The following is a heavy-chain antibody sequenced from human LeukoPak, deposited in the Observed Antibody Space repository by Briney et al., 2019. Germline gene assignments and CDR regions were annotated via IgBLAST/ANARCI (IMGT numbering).Heavy chain of an antibody. CDR1: GDSVSSNSAA. J-gene: IGHJ4*02. V-gene: IGHV6-1*01. CDR2: TFYRSKWYN. CDR3: AREEESSGWSFDY. D-gene: IGHD6-19*01. Sequence: SQTLSLTCAISGDSVSSNSAAWNWIRQSPSRGLEWLGRTFYRSKWYNDYIVSVESRININPDTSKNQFSLQLKSVTPEHTAMYYCAREEESSGWSFDYWGQGILVTVSS.